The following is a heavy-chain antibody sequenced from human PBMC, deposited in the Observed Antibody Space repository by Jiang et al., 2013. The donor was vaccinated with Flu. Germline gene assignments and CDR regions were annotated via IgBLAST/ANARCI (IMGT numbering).Heavy chain of an antibody. CDR1: GGSISSSSYY. V-gene: IGHV4-39*01. Sequence: GSGLVKPSETLSLTCTVSGGSISSSSYYWGWIRQPPGKGLEWIGSIYYSGSTYYNPSLKSRVTISVDTSKNQFSLKLSSVTAADTAVYYCARHSIAAAGIMDYWGQGTLVTVSS. CDR2: IYYSGST. J-gene: IGHJ4*02. D-gene: IGHD6-13*01. CDR3: ARHSIAAAGIMDY.